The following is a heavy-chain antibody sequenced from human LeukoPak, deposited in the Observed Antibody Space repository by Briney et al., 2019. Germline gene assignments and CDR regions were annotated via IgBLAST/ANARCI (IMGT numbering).Heavy chain of an antibody. CDR3: ARDPSKIRGVKAFDY. CDR1: GDNFGTYS. J-gene: IGHJ4*02. Sequence: ASVKVSCKASGDNFGTYSFSWVRQAPGQGLEWMGGIMPIFDTSNYAQKFQGRVTITADESTSTAYMELRSLTSEDTAVYYCARDPSKIRGVKAFDYWGQGTLVTVSS. D-gene: IGHD3-10*01. CDR2: IMPIFDTS. V-gene: IGHV1-69*13.